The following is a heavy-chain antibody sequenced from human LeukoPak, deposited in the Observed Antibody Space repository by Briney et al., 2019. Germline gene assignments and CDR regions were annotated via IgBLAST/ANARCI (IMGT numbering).Heavy chain of an antibody. V-gene: IGHV3-30*18. CDR3: AKGYGENYYTMDV. D-gene: IGHD4-17*01. CDR2: IAYHGNTE. J-gene: IGHJ6*02. CDR1: GFTISSHG. Sequence: GTSLRLSCAVSGFTISSHGMHWVRQAPGKGPEWVAMIAYHGNTEYYGDSVKGRFTISRDNSKKTLYLQMNSLRAEDTAVYYCAKGYGENYYTMDVWGQGTTVTVSS.